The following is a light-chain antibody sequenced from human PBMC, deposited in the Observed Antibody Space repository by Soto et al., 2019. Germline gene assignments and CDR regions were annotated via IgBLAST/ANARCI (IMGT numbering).Light chain of an antibody. Sequence: SYALTQPPSVSVSPGQAARITCSGDALSKQYAYWYQQKPGQAPVLVIYKDSERPSGIPERFSGSSSGTTVTLTISGVQADDEADYYCQSADSSGTYVVFGGGNEVTVL. V-gene: IGLV3-25*02. CDR1: ALSKQY. J-gene: IGLJ2*01. CDR2: KDS. CDR3: QSADSSGTYVV.